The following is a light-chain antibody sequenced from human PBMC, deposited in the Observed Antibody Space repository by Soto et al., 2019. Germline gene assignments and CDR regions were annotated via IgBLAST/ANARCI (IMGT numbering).Light chain of an antibody. CDR3: QQYNTYPLT. V-gene: IGKV1-5*03. Sequence: DIQMTQSPSTLSASVGDRVTITCRASQSISSWLAWYQQKPEKAPKLLIYKASSLESGVPSRFSGSGSGTEFTLTISSLQPDDFATYYCQQYNTYPLTFGGGTKVEIK. CDR2: KAS. J-gene: IGKJ4*01. CDR1: QSISSW.